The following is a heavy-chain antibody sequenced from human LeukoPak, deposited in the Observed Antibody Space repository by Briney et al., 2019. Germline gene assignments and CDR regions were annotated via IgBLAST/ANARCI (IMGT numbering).Heavy chain of an antibody. CDR2: IRQDGNEF. D-gene: IGHD1-26*01. CDR1: EFTFRNYW. J-gene: IGHJ4*02. CDR3: ARDKVSGATLLDY. V-gene: IGHV3-7*01. Sequence: GGSLRLSCAASEFTFRNYWMSWVRQVPGKGPEWVANIRQDGNEFYYVDSVKGRFTISRDNAKNLLYLQMNSLRVEDSAVYYCARDKVSGATLLDYWGQGTLVTVSS.